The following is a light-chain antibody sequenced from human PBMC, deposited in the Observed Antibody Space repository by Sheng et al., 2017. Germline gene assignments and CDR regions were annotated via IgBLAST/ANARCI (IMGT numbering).Light chain of an antibody. J-gene: IGKJ3*01. CDR2: DAS. CDR3: QQYDNSPIT. V-gene: IGKV1-33*01. CDR1: QDISNY. Sequence: DIQMTQSPSSLSASVGDRVTITCQASQDISNYLNWYQQKPGKAPKLLIYDASNLETGVPSRFSGSGSGTDFTFTISSLQPEDIATYYCQQYDNSPITFGPGT.